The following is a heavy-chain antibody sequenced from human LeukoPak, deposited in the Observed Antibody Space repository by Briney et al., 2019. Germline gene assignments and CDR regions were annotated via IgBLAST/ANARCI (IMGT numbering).Heavy chain of an antibody. V-gene: IGHV3-23*01. CDR2: ISGSGGST. CDR1: GFTFSSYA. Sequence: HPGGSLRLSCAASGFTFSSYAMSWVRQAPGKGLEWVSAISGSGGSTYYADSVKGRFTISRDNSKNTLYLQMNSLRAEDTAVYYCAKATDYYDSSGYYPFDYWGQGTLVTVSS. D-gene: IGHD3-22*01. J-gene: IGHJ4*02. CDR3: AKATDYYDSSGYYPFDY.